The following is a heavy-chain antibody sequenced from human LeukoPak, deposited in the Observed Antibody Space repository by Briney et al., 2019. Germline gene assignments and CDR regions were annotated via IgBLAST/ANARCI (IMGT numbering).Heavy chain of an antibody. J-gene: IGHJ4*02. Sequence: GGSLRLSCAASGFTFSSYAMSWVRQAPGKGLEWVSAISGSGGSTYCADSVKGRFTISRDNSKNTLYLQMNSLRAEDTAVYYCAKRGYYDFPPPVGYYFDYWGQGTLVTVSS. V-gene: IGHV3-23*01. CDR3: AKRGYYDFPPPVGYYFDY. D-gene: IGHD3-3*01. CDR2: ISGSGGST. CDR1: GFTFSSYA.